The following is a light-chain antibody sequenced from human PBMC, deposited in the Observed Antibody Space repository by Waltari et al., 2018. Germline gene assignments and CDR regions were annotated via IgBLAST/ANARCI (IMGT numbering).Light chain of an antibody. Sequence: DIQMTQSPSTLSASVGDRVTITCRASQTISTSLAWDQQKPGKAPNLLISEASSLESGILSRFSGRGSGTEFTLTISSLQPDDFATYFCQQYSVYYSFGPGTKVDLK. V-gene: IGKV1-5*03. CDR1: QTISTS. J-gene: IGKJ3*01. CDR2: EAS. CDR3: QQYSVYYS.